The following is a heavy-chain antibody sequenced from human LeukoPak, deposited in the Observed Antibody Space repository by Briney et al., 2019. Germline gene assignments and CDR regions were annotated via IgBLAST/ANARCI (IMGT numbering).Heavy chain of an antibody. CDR3: ARDRYSSGWYFDY. J-gene: IGHJ4*02. V-gene: IGHV3-33*01. Sequence: GGSLRLSCAASGFTFSSYGMHWVRQAPGKGLEWVAVIWYDGSNKYYADSMKGRFTISRDNSKNTLYLQMNSLRAEDTAVYYCARDRYSSGWYFDYWGQGTLVTVSS. D-gene: IGHD6-19*01. CDR1: GFTFSSYG. CDR2: IWYDGSNK.